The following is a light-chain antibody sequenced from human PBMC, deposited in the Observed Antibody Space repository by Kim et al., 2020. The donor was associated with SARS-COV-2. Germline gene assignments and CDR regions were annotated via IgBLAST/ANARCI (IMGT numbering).Light chain of an antibody. CDR1: QSVSNNY. CDR2: GAS. J-gene: IGKJ2*01. Sequence: LSPGEQATLSCWASQSVSNNYLAWYQQNPGQAPRLLIYGASSRATDIPDRFSGSGSGTDFALTISRLEPEDFAVYYCQQYDISPQTFGQGTKLEI. CDR3: QQYDISPQT. V-gene: IGKV3-20*01.